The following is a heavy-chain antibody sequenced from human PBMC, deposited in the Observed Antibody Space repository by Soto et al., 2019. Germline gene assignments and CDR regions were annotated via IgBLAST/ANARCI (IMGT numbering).Heavy chain of an antibody. CDR3: ARMGYSSGWGSFDY. V-gene: IGHV2-70*11. D-gene: IGHD6-19*01. J-gene: IGHJ4*02. CDR1: GFSLSTSGIC. CDR2: IDWDDDK. Sequence: SGPTLVNPTQTLTLTCTFSGFSLSTSGICVSWIRQPPGKALEWLARIDWDDDKYYSTSLKTRLIISKDTSKNQVVLTMTNMDPVDTATYYCARMGYSSGWGSFDYWGQGTLVTVSS.